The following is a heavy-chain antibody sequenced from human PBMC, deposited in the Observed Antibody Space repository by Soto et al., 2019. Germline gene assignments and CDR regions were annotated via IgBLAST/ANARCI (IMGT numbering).Heavy chain of an antibody. Sequence: PSETLSLTCTVSGGSISSCSYYWGWIRQPPGKGLEWIGSIYYSGSTYYNPSLKSRVTISVDTSKNQFSLKLSSVTAADTAVYYCARPQQQLPRSHAFDIWGQGTMVTVSS. V-gene: IGHV4-39*01. CDR1: GGSISSCSYY. D-gene: IGHD6-13*01. CDR2: IYYSGST. J-gene: IGHJ3*02. CDR3: ARPQQQLPRSHAFDI.